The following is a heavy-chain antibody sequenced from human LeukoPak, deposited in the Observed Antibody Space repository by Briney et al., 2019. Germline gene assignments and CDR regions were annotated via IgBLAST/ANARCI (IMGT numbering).Heavy chain of an antibody. D-gene: IGHD1-26*01. CDR2: IYYSGST. CDR3: AREAWELGFNY. Sequence: SETLSLTCTVSGGSISSGGYYWSWIRQHPGKGLEWIGYIYYSGSTYYNPSLKSRVTISVDTSKNQFSLKLSSVTAADTAVYYWAREAWELGFNYWGQGTLVTVSS. J-gene: IGHJ4*02. CDR1: GGSISSGGYY. V-gene: IGHV4-31*03.